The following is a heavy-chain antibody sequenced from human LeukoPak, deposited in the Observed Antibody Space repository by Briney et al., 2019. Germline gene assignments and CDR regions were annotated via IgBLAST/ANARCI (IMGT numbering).Heavy chain of an antibody. Sequence: GSLILSCAASGFTFRNSAMSWVRQAPGKGLEWVSTFTGGDGSAYYADSVKGRFTISRDNSKNTLYLQMNSLRAEDTALYYCAKEGFDYWGQGTLVTVSS. CDR3: AKEGFDY. V-gene: IGHV3-23*01. CDR1: GFTFRNSA. J-gene: IGHJ4*02. CDR2: FTGGDGSA.